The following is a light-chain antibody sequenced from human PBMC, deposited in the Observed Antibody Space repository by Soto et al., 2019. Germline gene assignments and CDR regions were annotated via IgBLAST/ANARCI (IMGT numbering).Light chain of an antibody. CDR3: QQLNSYPSST. CDR1: QGFNSY. J-gene: IGKJ4*01. Sequence: IQLTQSPSSLSASVGDRVTITCRASQGFNSYLAWYQQKPGKAPKLLIYAASTLQSGAPSRFSCSRSGTDFTLTISSLQPEDFATYYCQQLNSYPSSTFGGGTKVDIK. CDR2: AAS. V-gene: IGKV1-9*01.